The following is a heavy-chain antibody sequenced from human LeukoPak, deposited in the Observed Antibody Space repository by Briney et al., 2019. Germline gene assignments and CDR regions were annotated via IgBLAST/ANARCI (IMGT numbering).Heavy chain of an antibody. V-gene: IGHV3-7*01. CDR3: VRESGDYGSADMPGYYYYMDV. Sequence: GGSLRLSCAVSGFIFSRRSMSWIRQAPGKGLEWVAKIKEDGTEQYYVDSVKGRFTISRDNAKNTVYLQMTTLRAEDTALYYCVRESGDYGSADMPGYYYYMDVWAKGTTVIVSS. CDR2: IKEDGTEQ. CDR1: GFIFSRRS. J-gene: IGHJ6*03. D-gene: IGHD3-10*01.